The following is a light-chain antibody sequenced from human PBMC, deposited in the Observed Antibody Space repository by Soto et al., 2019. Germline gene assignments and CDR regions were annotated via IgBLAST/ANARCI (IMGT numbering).Light chain of an antibody. CDR2: EVS. V-gene: IGLV2-14*01. J-gene: IGLJ2*01. CDR3: SSYTSSSTLT. CDR1: SSDVGGYNY. Sequence: QSALTQPASVSGSPGQSITISCTGTSSDVGGYNYVSWYQQHPGKAPKLMIYEVSNRPSGISNRFSGSKSGNTASLTISGLQAEDEADYDCSSYTSSSTLTFGGGTKLTVI.